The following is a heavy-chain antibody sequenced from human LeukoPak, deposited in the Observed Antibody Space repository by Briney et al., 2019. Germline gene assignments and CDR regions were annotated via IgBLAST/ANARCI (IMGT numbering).Heavy chain of an antibody. CDR2: INPNSGGT. D-gene: IGHD2-8*01. CDR1: GYTFTGYY. CDR3: ARESPYCTNGVCYMGVDY. J-gene: IGHJ4*02. Sequence: ASVKVSCKPSGYTFTGYYMHWVRQAPGQGLEWMGWINPNSGGTNYAQKFQGRVTMTRDTSISTAYMELSRLRSDDTAVYYCARESPYCTNGVCYMGVDYWGQGTLVTVSS. V-gene: IGHV1-2*02.